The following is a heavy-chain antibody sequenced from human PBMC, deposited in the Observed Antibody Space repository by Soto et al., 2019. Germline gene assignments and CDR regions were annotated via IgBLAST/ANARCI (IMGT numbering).Heavy chain of an antibody. V-gene: IGHV3-30*16. CDR2: ISYDGSNK. CDR1: GYTFTGYY. CDR3: AKDSRWQLAPRTNFDY. D-gene: IGHD6-6*01. J-gene: IGHJ4*02. Sequence: QVQLVQSGAEVKKPGASVKVSCKASGYTFTGYYMHWVRQAPGQGLEWVAVISYDGSNKYYADSVKGRFTISRDNSKNTLYLQMNSLRAEDTAVYYCAKDSRWQLAPRTNFDYWGQGTLVTVSS.